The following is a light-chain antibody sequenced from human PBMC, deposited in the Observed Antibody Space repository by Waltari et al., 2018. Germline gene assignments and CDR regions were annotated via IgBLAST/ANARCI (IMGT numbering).Light chain of an antibody. CDR3: QQYYSTPPS. Sequence: DIVMTQSPDSLAVSLGERAPIACKSSQSILSSSNNKNYLAWYQRKPGQPPKLLIYWASTRESGVPDRFSGSGSGTDFTLTISSLQAEDVAVYYCQQYYSTPPSFGGGTKVEIK. J-gene: IGKJ4*01. CDR1: QSILSSSNNKNY. V-gene: IGKV4-1*01. CDR2: WAS.